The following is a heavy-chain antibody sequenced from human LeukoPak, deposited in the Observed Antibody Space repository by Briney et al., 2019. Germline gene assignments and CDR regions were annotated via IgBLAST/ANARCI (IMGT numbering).Heavy chain of an antibody. CDR3: ARDYRRRKYYDFRSGYYQGFDY. V-gene: IGHV1-2*04. D-gene: IGHD3-3*01. Sequence: GASVKVSCKASGYTFTGYYMHWVRQAPGQGLEWMGWINPNSGGTNYAQKFQGWVTMTRDTSISTAYMELSRLRSDDTAVYYCARDYRRRKYYDFRSGYYQGFDYWDQGTLVTVSS. J-gene: IGHJ4*02. CDR1: GYTFTGYY. CDR2: INPNSGGT.